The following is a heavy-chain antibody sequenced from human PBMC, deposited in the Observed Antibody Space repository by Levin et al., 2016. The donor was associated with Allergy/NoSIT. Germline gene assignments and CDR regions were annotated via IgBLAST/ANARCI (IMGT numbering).Heavy chain of an antibody. J-gene: IGHJ4*02. D-gene: IGHD6-13*01. CDR2: ISGSGGST. Sequence: WIRQPPGKGLEWVSAISGSGGSTYYADSVKGRFTISRDNSKNTLYLQMNSLRAEDTAVYYCVRDQIAAAGMGENYFDYWGPGNPGHRLL. CDR3: VRDQIAAAGMGENYFDY. V-gene: IGHV3-23*01.